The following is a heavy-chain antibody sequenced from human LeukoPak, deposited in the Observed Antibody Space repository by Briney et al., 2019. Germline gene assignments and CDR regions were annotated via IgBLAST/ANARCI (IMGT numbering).Heavy chain of an antibody. Sequence: PSETLSLTCNVSSYSIRNGYYWGWVRKSPGKGLEWIGSIYYTGITYYNPSLKSRVTISIDTSKNQFSLKLTSVTATDTAVYYCARESALGFERVGGYFDYWGQGAPVTVFS. CDR2: IYYTGIT. J-gene: IGHJ4*02. V-gene: IGHV4-38-2*02. CDR3: ARESALGFERVGGYFDY. D-gene: IGHD3-3*01. CDR1: SYSIRNGYY.